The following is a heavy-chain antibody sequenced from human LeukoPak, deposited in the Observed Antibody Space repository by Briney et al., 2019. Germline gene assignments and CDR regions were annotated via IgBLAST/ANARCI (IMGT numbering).Heavy chain of an antibody. CDR3: STAGVASDGSGYYLDF. J-gene: IGHJ4*02. V-gene: IGHV3-15*01. CDR1: GFTFINTW. Sequence: GGSLRLSCAASGFTFINTWMNWVRQSPGKGLEWVGRIKSQTDHGTIEFATSVQGRFTISRDDSQNTLFLQMNSLKTEDTAVYYCSTAGVASDGSGYYLDFWGPGTLVTVSS. CDR2: IKSQTDHGTI. D-gene: IGHD3-22*01.